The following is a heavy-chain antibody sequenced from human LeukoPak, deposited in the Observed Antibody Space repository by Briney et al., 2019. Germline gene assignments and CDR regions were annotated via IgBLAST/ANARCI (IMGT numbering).Heavy chain of an antibody. CDR2: IIPIFGTA. CDR1: GGTFISYA. Sequence: SVKVSCKASGGTFISYAISWVRQAPGQGLEWMGGIIPIFGTANYAQKFQGRVTITTDESMGTAYMELSSLRSEDTAVYYCARTALRGNYDSSGYYYGNIDYWGQGTLVTVSS. J-gene: IGHJ4*02. V-gene: IGHV1-69*05. D-gene: IGHD3-22*01. CDR3: ARTALRGNYDSSGYYYGNIDY.